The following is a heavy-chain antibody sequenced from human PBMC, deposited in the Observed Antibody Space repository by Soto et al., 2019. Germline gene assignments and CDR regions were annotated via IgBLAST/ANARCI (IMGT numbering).Heavy chain of an antibody. V-gene: IGHV3-11*01. D-gene: IGHD5-12*01. J-gene: IGHJ3*02. CDR1: GFTFSDYY. CDR2: ISSSGSTI. CDR3: ARYIVATIHAFDI. Sequence: GGSLRLSCAASGFTFSDYYMSWIRQAPGKGLEWVSYISSSGSTIYYADSVKGRFTISRDNAKNSLYLQMNSLRAEDTAVYYCARYIVATIHAFDIWGQGTMVTVSS.